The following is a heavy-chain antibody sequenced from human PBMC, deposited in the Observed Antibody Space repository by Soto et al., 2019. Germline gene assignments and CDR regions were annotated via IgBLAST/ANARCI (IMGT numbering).Heavy chain of an antibody. CDR3: ARDTLSRFGSGYYIGGNYYYGMDV. CDR2: MYYSGST. CDR1: GGAISSYY. Sequence: QVQLQESGPGLVKPSETLSLTCTVSGGAISSYYWSWIRQPPGKGLEWIGYMYYSGSTKYYPSLKSRVTISIDTSKIQFSLKLSSVTAADTAVYYCARDTLSRFGSGYYIGGNYYYGMDVWGQGTTVTVSS. D-gene: IGHD3-3*01. J-gene: IGHJ6*02. V-gene: IGHV4-59*01.